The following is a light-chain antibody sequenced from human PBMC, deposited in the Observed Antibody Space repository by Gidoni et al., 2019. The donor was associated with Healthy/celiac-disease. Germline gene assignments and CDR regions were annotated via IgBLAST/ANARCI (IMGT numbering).Light chain of an antibody. V-gene: IGKV3D-7*01. CDR3: QQDYNLPQT. Sequence: EIVLTQSPATLSLSPGERATLSCRANQSVRSSYLSWYQQKPGQAPRLLIYGASTRATGIPARFSGSGSGTDFTLTISSLQPEDFAVYYCQQDYNLPQTFGQGTKVEIK. CDR1: QSVRSSY. J-gene: IGKJ1*01. CDR2: GAS.